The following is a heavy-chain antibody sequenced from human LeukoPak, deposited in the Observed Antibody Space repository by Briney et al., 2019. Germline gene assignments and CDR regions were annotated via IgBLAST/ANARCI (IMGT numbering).Heavy chain of an antibody. J-gene: IGHJ4*02. CDR2: ISPDGSEK. CDR1: GFTFSSHW. V-gene: IGHV3-7*05. Sequence: GGSLRLSCAASGFTFSSHWMSWVRQAPGKGLEWVANISPDGSEKYYVDSVRGRFTISRDNAKNSLYLQVNSLRAEDTAVYYCARDIEAPGLFWDYWGQGTLVTVSS. CDR3: ARDIEAPGLFWDY. D-gene: IGHD6-13*01.